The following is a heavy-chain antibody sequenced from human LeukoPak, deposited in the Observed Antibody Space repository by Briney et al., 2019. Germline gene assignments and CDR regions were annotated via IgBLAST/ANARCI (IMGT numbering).Heavy chain of an antibody. CDR1: GFTFSSYW. V-gene: IGHV3-7*03. CDR3: ARSPGVVAATYYYYYGMDV. D-gene: IGHD2-15*01. CDR2: IKQDGSEK. Sequence: GGSLRLSCAASGFTFSSYWMSWVRQAPGKGLEWVANIKQDGSEKYYVDSVKGRFTISRDNAKNSLYLQMSSLRAEDTAVYYCARSPGVVAATYYYYYGMDVWGQGTTVTVSS. J-gene: IGHJ6*02.